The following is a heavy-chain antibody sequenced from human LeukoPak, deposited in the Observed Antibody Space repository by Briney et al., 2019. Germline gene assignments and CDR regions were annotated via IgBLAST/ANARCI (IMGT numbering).Heavy chain of an antibody. CDR1: TFTFSTYW. CDR2: INGDGSSA. V-gene: IGHV3-74*01. J-gene: IGHJ4*02. CDR3: ATSSGSYYDS. Sequence: PGGSLRLSCEASTFTFSTYWMHWVRQAPGKGLVWVSYINGDGSSANYADSVKGRLTISRDNAKNTLYLQMNSLRAEDTAVYYCATSSGSYYDSWGQGTLVTVSS. D-gene: IGHD3-10*01.